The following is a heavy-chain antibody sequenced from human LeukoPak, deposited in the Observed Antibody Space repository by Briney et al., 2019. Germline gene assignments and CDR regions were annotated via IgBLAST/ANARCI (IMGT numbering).Heavy chain of an antibody. V-gene: IGHV1-8*01. J-gene: IGHJ4*02. CDR3: ARGTPNWGYDY. CDR1: GYTFTSYD. CDR2: MSPNSGDT. Sequence: ASVKVSCKASGYTFTSYDFNWVRQATGQRPEWMGWMSPNSGDTGYAQKFQDRVTMTRNTSISTAYMELSSLRSDDTAVYYCARGTPNWGYDYWGPGTLVTVSS. D-gene: IGHD7-27*01.